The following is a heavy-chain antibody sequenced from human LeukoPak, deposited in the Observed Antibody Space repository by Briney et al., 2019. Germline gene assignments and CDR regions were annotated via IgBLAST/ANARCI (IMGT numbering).Heavy chain of an antibody. D-gene: IGHD1-26*01. CDR2: IIPILGIA. J-gene: IGHJ4*02. CDR1: GGTFSNYA. CDR3: ARNVPTIVGATTGDY. Sequence: SVKVSCKASGGTFSNYAISWVRQAPGQGLEWMGRIIPILGIANYAQKFQGRVTITADKSTSTAYMELSSLRSEDTAVYYCARNVPTIVGATTGDYWGQGTLVTVSS. V-gene: IGHV1-69*04.